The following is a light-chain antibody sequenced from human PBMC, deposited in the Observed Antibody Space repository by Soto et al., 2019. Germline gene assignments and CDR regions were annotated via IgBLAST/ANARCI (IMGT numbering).Light chain of an antibody. V-gene: IGLV2-11*01. CDR2: DVS. Sequence: QSALTQPRSVSGSPGQSVTISCSGTSGDVGGYNFVSWYKQHPGKAPTLMIFDVSQRPSGVPDRFSGSKSGNTASLTVSGLQAEDEADYYCSSYAGSSNVFGTGTKLTVL. J-gene: IGLJ1*01. CDR1: SGDVGGYNF. CDR3: SSYAGSSNV.